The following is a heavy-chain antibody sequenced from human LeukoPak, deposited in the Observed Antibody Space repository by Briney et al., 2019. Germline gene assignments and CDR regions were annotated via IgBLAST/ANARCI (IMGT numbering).Heavy chain of an antibody. J-gene: IGHJ3*02. D-gene: IGHD3-16*02. CDR1: GASISPSY. Sequence: PSETLSLTCSVSGASISPSYWSWLRQPPGRGLEWIGYIYNSGTTNYNTSLASRVTISLDTSKNQFSLRLSSVSAVDTAVYYCARGPPDRADIWGKGKMVTVSS. CDR2: IYNSGTT. CDR3: ARGPPDRADI. V-gene: IGHV4-59*01.